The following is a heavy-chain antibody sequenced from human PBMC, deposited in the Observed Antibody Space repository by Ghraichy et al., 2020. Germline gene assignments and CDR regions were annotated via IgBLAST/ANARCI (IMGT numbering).Heavy chain of an antibody. D-gene: IGHD7-27*01. CDR2: INQDGNAK. CDR3: ARELNRGPEYYFDY. CDR1: GFIFSTYW. Sequence: GGSLRLSCGASGFIFSTYWMTWVRQAPGKGLEWVANINQDGNAKFYVDSVKGRFTISRDPAKNSLYLQMNSLRAEDTALYYCARELNRGPEYYFDYWGQGTLVTVSS. V-gene: IGHV3-7*01. J-gene: IGHJ4*02.